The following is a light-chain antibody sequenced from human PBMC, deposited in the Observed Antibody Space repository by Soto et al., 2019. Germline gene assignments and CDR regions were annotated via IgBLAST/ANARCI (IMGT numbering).Light chain of an antibody. Sequence: QSVLTQPASVSGPLGQSIVISCTGSSSDIGSYDLVSWYQQYPGKAPKVVIFEGTKRPSGVSNRFSGSKSGNTASLTISGLQTEDEADYYCCSYAGSRTYVFGAGTKLTVL. CDR3: CSYAGSRTYV. V-gene: IGLV2-23*01. CDR1: SSDIGSYDL. CDR2: EGT. J-gene: IGLJ1*01.